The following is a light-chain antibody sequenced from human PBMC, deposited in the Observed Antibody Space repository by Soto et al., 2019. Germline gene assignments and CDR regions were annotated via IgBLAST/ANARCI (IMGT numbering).Light chain of an antibody. J-gene: IGLJ2*01. CDR3: CSYARSATWV. Sequence: SALTQPASVSGSPGQSITISCTGTSSDVGGYNLVSWYQQHPGKAPKLMISEGTKRPSGVSNRFSGSKSGNTASLTISGLQAEDEADYYCCSYARSATWVFGGGTQLTVL. V-gene: IGLV2-23*01. CDR1: SSDVGGYNL. CDR2: EGT.